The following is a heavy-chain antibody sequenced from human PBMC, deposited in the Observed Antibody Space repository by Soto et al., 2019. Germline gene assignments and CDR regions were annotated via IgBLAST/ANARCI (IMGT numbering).Heavy chain of an antibody. J-gene: IGHJ4*02. D-gene: IGHD1-7*01. Sequence: GGSLRLSCVASGFTSSDYGIHWVHQAPDKGLEWVAVVWFDGSIQYYGDSVKGRFTTSRDNSNNTVGLQMNNLRAEDTAVYYCARVDFGGNSYYFDYWGQGTPVTVYS. CDR2: VWFDGSIQ. CDR3: ARVDFGGNSYYFDY. V-gene: IGHV3-33*01. CDR1: GFTSSDYG.